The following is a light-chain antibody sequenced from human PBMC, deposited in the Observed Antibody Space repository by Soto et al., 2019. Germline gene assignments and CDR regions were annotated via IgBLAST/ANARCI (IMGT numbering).Light chain of an antibody. CDR3: LQRNNWPPWT. CDR2: DAS. J-gene: IGKJ1*01. Sequence: EVVLTQSPATLSLSPGERATLSCRASQNVGTFLAWYQLKPGQAPRLVIYDASNRAAGIPDRFSGSGSGTDFTLTISGLEPEEFALYYCLQRNNWPPWTFGQGTKVEIK. V-gene: IGKV3-11*01. CDR1: QNVGTF.